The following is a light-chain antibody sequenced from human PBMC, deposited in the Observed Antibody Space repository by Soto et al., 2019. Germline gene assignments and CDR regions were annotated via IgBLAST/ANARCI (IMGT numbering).Light chain of an antibody. CDR2: EVS. CDR3: TSYTSDNTHV. CDR1: SSDVANYDY. Sequence: QSALTQPASVSGSPGQSITISCTGSSSDVANYDYVSWYQHHPGKAPKLMIYEVSNRPSGVSNRFSGPKSGNTASLTISGLQAEDEADYYCTSYTSDNTHVFGTGTKVTVL. J-gene: IGLJ1*01. V-gene: IGLV2-14*01.